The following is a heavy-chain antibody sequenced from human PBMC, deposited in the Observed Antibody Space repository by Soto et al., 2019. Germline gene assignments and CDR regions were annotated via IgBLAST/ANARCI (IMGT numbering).Heavy chain of an antibody. V-gene: IGHV4-30-4*01. CDR3: AREEAKSSDGHYYFDY. CDR1: GGSITSDNY. D-gene: IGHD6-6*01. Sequence: SETLSLTCTVSGGSITSDNYWSWIRQSPGKGLEWIGHIYYSGSTDYNPSLKSRVSISIDTPKTQVSLRLSAVTGADTAVYYCAREEAKSSDGHYYFDYWGRGILVTVS. J-gene: IGHJ4*02. CDR2: IYYSGST.